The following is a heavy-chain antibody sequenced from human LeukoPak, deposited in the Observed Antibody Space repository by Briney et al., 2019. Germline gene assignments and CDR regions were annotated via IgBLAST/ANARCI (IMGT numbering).Heavy chain of an antibody. CDR3: ARVRVGAYDFEY. CDR1: GFTFDDYG. J-gene: IGHJ4*02. D-gene: IGHD3-10*01. Sequence: GGSLRLSCAASGFTFDDYGMSWVRQAPGKGLEWVSGINWNGGSTGYADSVKGRFTISRDNAKNTLYLQMNSLRAEDTAVYYCARVRVGAYDFEYWGQGTLVTVSS. CDR2: INWNGGST. V-gene: IGHV3-20*04.